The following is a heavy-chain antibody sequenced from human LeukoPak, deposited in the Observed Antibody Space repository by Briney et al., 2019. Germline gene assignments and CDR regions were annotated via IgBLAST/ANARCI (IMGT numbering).Heavy chain of an antibody. CDR3: ARLNSYGPNYYYGMDV. Sequence: SETLSLTCTVSGGSISSYYWSWIRQPPGKGLEWIGYIYYSGSTNYNPSLKSRVTISVDTSKNQFSLKLSSVTAADTAAYYCARLNSYGPNYYYGMDVWGQGTTVTVSS. CDR1: GGSISSYY. D-gene: IGHD5-18*01. J-gene: IGHJ6*02. V-gene: IGHV4-59*01. CDR2: IYYSGST.